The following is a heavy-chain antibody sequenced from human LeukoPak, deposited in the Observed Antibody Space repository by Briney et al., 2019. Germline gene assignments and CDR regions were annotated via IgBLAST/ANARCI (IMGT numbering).Heavy chain of an antibody. Sequence: GGSLRLSCAASGFTFSSYGMHWVRQAPGKGLEWVAVISYDGSNKYYADSVKGRFTISRDNSKNTLYLQMNSLRAEDTAVYYCAKGIFLSPVNWFDPWGQGTLVTVSS. CDR3: AKGIFLSPVNWFDP. J-gene: IGHJ5*02. CDR1: GFTFSSYG. D-gene: IGHD2/OR15-2a*01. CDR2: ISYDGSNK. V-gene: IGHV3-30*18.